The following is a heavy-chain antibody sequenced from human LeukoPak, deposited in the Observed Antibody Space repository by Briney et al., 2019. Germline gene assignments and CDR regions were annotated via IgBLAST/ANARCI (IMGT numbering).Heavy chain of an antibody. CDR1: GYTFTGYY. Sequence: GASVKVSCKASGYTFTGYYMHWVRQAPGQGLEGMGWINPNSGGTNYAQKFQGRVTMTRDTYISTAYMELSRLRSEDKAVYYCARVLRGIAAAGTRWFDPWGQGTLVTVSS. V-gene: IGHV1-2*02. CDR3: ARVLRGIAAAGTRWFDP. CDR2: INPNSGGT. D-gene: IGHD6-13*01. J-gene: IGHJ5*02.